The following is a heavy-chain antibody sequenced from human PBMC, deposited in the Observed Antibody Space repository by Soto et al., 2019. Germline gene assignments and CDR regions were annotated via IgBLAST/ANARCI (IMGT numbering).Heavy chain of an antibody. CDR1: GVSISSGNW. Sequence: PSEILSLTCAVLGVSISSGNWWTWVRQTPQRGLEYIGEIFHDGTANYYPSYERRVAISVDTSKHQFSLKLTSVTAADTAIYFCAKLVYDPRLNYMYFDFWGQGALVTVSS. CDR2: IFHDGTA. V-gene: IGHV4-4*02. J-gene: IGHJ4*02. CDR3: AKLVYDPRLNYMYFDF. D-gene: IGHD3-10*01.